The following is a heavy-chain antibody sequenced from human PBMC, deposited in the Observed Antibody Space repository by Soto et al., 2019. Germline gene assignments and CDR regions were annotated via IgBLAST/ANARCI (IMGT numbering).Heavy chain of an antibody. CDR3: ARVNKNYDFWSDGGPEYFQH. D-gene: IGHD3-3*01. Sequence: SETLSLTCTVSGGSISSYYWSWIRQPPGKGLEWIGYIYYSGSTNYNPSLKSRVTISVDTSKNQFSLKLSSVTAADTAVYYCARVNKNYDFWSDGGPEYFQHWGQGTLVTVSS. CDR2: IYYSGST. V-gene: IGHV4-59*01. J-gene: IGHJ1*01. CDR1: GGSISSYY.